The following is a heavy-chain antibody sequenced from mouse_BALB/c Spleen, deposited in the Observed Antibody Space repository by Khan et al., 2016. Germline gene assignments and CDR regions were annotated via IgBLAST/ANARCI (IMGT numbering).Heavy chain of an antibody. CDR2: IDPANGNT. Sequence: VRLQQSGAELVKPGASVKLSCTASGFNIKDTYMHWVNQRPEQGLEWIGRIDPANGNTKYDPKFQGKATITADTSSNTAFLQLSSLTSEDTAVYYWARGYYGTSHFDYWGQGTTLTVSS. D-gene: IGHD1-1*01. CDR3: ARGYYGTSHFDY. V-gene: IGHV14-3*02. J-gene: IGHJ2*01. CDR1: GFNIKDTY.